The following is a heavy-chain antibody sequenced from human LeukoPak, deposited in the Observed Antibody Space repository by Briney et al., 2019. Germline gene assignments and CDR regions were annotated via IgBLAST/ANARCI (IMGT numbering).Heavy chain of an antibody. CDR1: GFTFSSYW. Sequence: GGSLRLSCAASGFTFSSYWMSWVRQAPGKGLEWVANIKQDGSEKYYVDSVKGRFTISRDNAKNSLYLQMNSLRAEDTAVYYCAGAVKWELLGYNWFDPWGQGTLVTVSS. D-gene: IGHD1-26*01. CDR3: AGAVKWELLGYNWFDP. J-gene: IGHJ5*02. V-gene: IGHV3-7*01. CDR2: IKQDGSEK.